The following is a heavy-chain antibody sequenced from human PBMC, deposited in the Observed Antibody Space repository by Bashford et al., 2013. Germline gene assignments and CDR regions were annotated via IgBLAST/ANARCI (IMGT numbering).Heavy chain of an antibody. CDR1: DSPLVSHA. CDR2: ISNSGDST. Sequence: GGSRRDSPVQALDSPLVSHAMSWARQAPGKGLEWVSGISNSGDSTYYADTVKGRFTISRDNSKNTLYLQMNSLRAEDTAVYYCASRFGDFLMVFDYWGQGTPVTVSS. CDR3: ASRFGDFLMVFDY. V-gene: IGHV3-23*01. D-gene: IGHD3-10*01. J-gene: IGHJ4*02.